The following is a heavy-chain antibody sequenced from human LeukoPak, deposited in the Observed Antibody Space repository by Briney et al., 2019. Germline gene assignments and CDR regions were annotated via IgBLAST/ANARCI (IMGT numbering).Heavy chain of an antibody. V-gene: IGHV3-23*01. Sequence: GGSLPQTRAASGFSFGGYAMTWVRQAPGKGLEWVSSITYNGAATYYLDSVKARFTISRDNSRSTLYLQMDSLTAEDTALYYCAKDGLYFDGSTHIYFFDSWGQGTMFAVSS. CDR1: GFSFGGYA. CDR2: ITYNGAAT. J-gene: IGHJ4*02. CDR3: AKDGLYFDGSTHIYFFDS. D-gene: IGHD3-9*01.